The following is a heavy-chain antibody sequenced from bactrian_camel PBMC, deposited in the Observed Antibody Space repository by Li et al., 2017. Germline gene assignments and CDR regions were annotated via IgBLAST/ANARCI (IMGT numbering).Heavy chain of an antibody. CDR1: SRSNC. J-gene: IGHJ4*01. V-gene: IGHV3S68*01. Sequence: QVQLVESGGGSVQAGGSLRLSCAYSSRSNCMMWFRHTPGEEREGIAWIGSDGGTSYADSVKGRFTISRDNAGNTLYLKMSSLKPEDTAMYYCAAGLGFFASWSACSHKTPADFEDWGPGTQVTVS. D-gene: IGHD4*01. CDR3: AAGLGFFASWSACSHKTPADFED. CDR2: IGSDGGT.